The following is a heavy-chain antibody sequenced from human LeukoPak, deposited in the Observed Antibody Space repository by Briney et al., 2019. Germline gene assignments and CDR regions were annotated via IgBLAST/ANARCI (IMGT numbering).Heavy chain of an antibody. CDR1: GFTFSSYG. CDR3: ARDPRRPYSSGWYGPYYFDY. V-gene: IGHV3-33*08. J-gene: IGHJ4*02. CDR2: IWYGGSNK. D-gene: IGHD6-19*01. Sequence: GRSLRLSCAASGFTFSSYGMHWVRQAPGKGLEWVAVIWYGGSNKYYADSVKGRFTISRDNSKNTLYLQMNSLRAEDTAVYYCARDPRRPYSSGWYGPYYFDYWGQGTLVTVSS.